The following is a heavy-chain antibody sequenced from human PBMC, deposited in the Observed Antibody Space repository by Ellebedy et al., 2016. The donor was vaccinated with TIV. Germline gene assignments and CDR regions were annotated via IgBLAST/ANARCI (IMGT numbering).Heavy chain of an antibody. CDR1: GGSISSYY. CDR2: IYYSGST. V-gene: IGHV4-59*08. D-gene: IGHD3-22*01. CDR3: ARRVFYYYDSSGYHDAFDI. J-gene: IGHJ3*02. Sequence: MPSETLSLTCTVSGGSISSYYWSRIRQPPGKGLEWIGYIYYSGSTNYNPSLKSRVTISVDTSKNQFSLKLSSVTAADTAVYYCARRVFYYYDSSGYHDAFDIWGQGTMVTVSS.